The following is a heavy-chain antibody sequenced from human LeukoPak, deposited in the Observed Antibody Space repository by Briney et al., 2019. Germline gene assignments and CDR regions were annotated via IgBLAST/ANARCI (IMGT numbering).Heavy chain of an antibody. CDR3: ARGIVGATDLDY. V-gene: IGHV1-2*06. CDR1: GYTFTGYY. J-gene: IGHJ4*02. CDR2: INPDSGGT. D-gene: IGHD1-26*01. Sequence: ASVKVSCKASGYTFTGYYMQWVRQAPGQGLEWMGRINPDSGGTNYAQKLQDRVTMTRDTSITTAYMELSSLRYDDTAVYYCARGIVGATDLDYWGQGTLVTVSS.